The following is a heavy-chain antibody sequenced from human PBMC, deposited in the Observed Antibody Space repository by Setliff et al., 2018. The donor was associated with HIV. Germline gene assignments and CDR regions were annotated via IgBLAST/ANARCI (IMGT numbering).Heavy chain of an antibody. V-gene: IGHV4-34*01. CDR3: ARSTVGIRGVVRGYYYYYMDV. D-gene: IGHD3-10*01. CDR1: GGSFTDIGGSFTDYY. CDR2: INHSGST. Sequence: PSETLSLTCAVFGGSFTDIGGSFTDYYWIWIRQPPGKGLEWIGEINHSGSTDYNPSLKSRVTIAVDTSKNQFSLKLTSVTAVDTAAYYCARSTVGIRGVVRGYYYYYMDVWGKGTTVTVSS. J-gene: IGHJ6*03.